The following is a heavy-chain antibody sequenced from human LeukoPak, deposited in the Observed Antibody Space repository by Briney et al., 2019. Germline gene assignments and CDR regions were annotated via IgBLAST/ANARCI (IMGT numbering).Heavy chain of an antibody. CDR3: ARDGAGYCSGGSCLDYYYMDV. D-gene: IGHD2-15*01. CDR2: ISSSSSYI. V-gene: IGHV3-21*01. CDR1: GFTFSSYA. Sequence: GGSLRLSCAASGFTFSSYAMSWVRQAPGKGLEWVSSISSSSSYIYYADSVKGRFTISRDNAKNSLYLQMNSLRAEDTAAYYCARDGAGYCSGGSCLDYYYMDVWGKGTTVTVSS. J-gene: IGHJ6*03.